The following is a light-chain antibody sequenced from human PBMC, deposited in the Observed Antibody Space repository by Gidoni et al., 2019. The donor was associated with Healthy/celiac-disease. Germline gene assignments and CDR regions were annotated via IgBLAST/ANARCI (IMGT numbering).Light chain of an antibody. CDR2: RNN. CDR1: SSNIGSNY. J-gene: IGLJ3*02. Sequence: ISCSGSSSNIGSNYVYWYQQLPGTAPKLLIYRNNQRPSGVPDRFSGSKSGTSASLAISGLRSEDEADYYCAAWDDSLSGLWVFGGGTKLTVL. CDR3: AAWDDSLSGLWV. V-gene: IGLV1-47*01.